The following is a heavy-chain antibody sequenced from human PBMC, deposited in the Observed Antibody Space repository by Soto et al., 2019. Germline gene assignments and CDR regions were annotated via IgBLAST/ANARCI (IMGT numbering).Heavy chain of an antibody. CDR1: GFTFSNYG. V-gene: IGHV3-23*01. CDR3: AKCKGRLSNKCYYGMDV. CDR2: SGGRGDV. J-gene: IGHJ6*02. D-gene: IGHD2-21*02. Sequence: EVLLLESGGGLGQPGGSLRLSCVASGFTFSNYGFTWVRQVPGKGLEWVSLSGGRGDVEYADTVKGRFTISIDTPKKTVFLDLNGLRVDDTAFYFCAKCKGRLSNKCYYGMDVWGQGTTVTVS.